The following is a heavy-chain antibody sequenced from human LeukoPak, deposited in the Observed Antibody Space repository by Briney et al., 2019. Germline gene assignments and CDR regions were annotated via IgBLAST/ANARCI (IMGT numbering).Heavy chain of an antibody. V-gene: IGHV3-64*01. CDR1: GFTVSNSY. CDR3: ARVSDVGAFDP. Sequence: GGSLRLSCAASGFTVSNSYMNWVRQAPGKGLEYVSAISSNGGSTYYANSVKGRFTISRDNSKNTLYLQMGSLRAEDMAVYYCARVSDVGAFDPWGQGTLVTVSS. J-gene: IGHJ5*02. CDR2: ISSNGGST. D-gene: IGHD1-26*01.